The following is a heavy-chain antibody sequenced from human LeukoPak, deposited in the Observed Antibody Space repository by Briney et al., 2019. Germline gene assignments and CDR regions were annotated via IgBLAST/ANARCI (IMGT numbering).Heavy chain of an antibody. J-gene: IGHJ4*02. CDR3: ARANPLYCSSTTCLFDY. CDR1: GYTFTVYY. V-gene: IGHV1-2*02. CDR2: INPNSGDT. D-gene: IGHD2-2*01. Sequence: ASVTVSFKASGYTFTVYYMHWVRQAPGQGLEWMGWINPNSGDTNYAQKFQGRVTMTRDTSISTAHMELSRLRSDDTAVYYCARANPLYCSSTTCLFDYWGQGTLVTVSS.